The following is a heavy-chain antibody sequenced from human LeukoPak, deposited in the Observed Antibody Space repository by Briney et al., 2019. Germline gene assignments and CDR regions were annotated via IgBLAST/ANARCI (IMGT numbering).Heavy chain of an antibody. CDR2: IYYSGST. CDR1: GGSIGSYY. J-gene: IGHJ5*02. Sequence: SETLSLTCTVSGGSIGSYYWSWIRQPPGKGLEWIGYIYYSGSTNYNPSLKSRVTISVDTSKNQFSLKLSSVTAADTAVYYCAGELSFGLDPWGQGTLVTVSS. CDR3: AGELSFGLDP. D-gene: IGHD1-26*01. V-gene: IGHV4-59*01.